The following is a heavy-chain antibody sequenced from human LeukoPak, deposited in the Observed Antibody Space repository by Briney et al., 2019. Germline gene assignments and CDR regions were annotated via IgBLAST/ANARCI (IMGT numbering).Heavy chain of an antibody. J-gene: IGHJ3*02. CDR3: AREVYGDYGGGAFDI. CDR2: INPSGGST. CDR1: GYTFTSYY. Sequence: GASVKVSCKASGYTFTSYYMHWVRQAPGQGLEWMGIINPSGGSTSYAQKFQGRVTMTRDTSTSTVYMELSSLRSEDTAVYYCAREVYGDYGGGAFDIWGQGTMVTVSS. D-gene: IGHD4-17*01. V-gene: IGHV1-46*01.